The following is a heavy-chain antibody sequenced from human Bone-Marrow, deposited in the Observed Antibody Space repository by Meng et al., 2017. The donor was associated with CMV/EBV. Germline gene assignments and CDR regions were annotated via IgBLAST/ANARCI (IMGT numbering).Heavy chain of an antibody. Sequence: GESLKISCAASGFTFSSYDMHWVRQATGKGLEWVSAIGTAGDTYYPGSVKGRFTISRENAKNSLYLQMNSLRAGDTAVYYCARDLIRGGSYSYWGQGTLVTVSS. D-gene: IGHD1-26*01. J-gene: IGHJ4*02. CDR2: IGTAGDT. V-gene: IGHV3-13*01. CDR1: GFTFSSYD. CDR3: ARDLIRGGSYSY.